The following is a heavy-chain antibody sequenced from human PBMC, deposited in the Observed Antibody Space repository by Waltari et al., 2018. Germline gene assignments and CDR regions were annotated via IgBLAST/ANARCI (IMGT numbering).Heavy chain of an antibody. V-gene: IGHV3-7*01. CDR1: GFTFSSYW. J-gene: IGHJ6*03. Sequence: EVQLVESGGGLVQPGGSLRLSCAASGFTFSSYWMSWVRQAPGKGLEWVANIKQDGSEKYYVDSVKGRFTISRDNAKNSLYLQMNSLRAEDTAVYYCARGSSSSFGNYYYMDVWGKGTTVTVSS. D-gene: IGHD6-6*01. CDR3: ARGSSSSFGNYYYMDV. CDR2: IKQDGSEK.